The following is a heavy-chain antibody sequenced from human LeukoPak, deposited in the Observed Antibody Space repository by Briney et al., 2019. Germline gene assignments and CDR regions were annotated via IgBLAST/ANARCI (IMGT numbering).Heavy chain of an antibody. J-gene: IGHJ6*04. V-gene: IGHV3-48*03. CDR3: LAGYDILTGYYDAYYYYGMDV. CDR1: GFTFCSYE. Sequence: GGSLRLSCAASGFTFCSYEMNWVRQAPGKGLEWVSYISSSGSTIYYADSVKGRFTISRDNAKNSLYLQMNSLRAEDTAVYYCLAGYDILTGYYDAYYYYGMDVWGKGTTVTVSS. D-gene: IGHD3-9*01. CDR2: ISSSGSTI.